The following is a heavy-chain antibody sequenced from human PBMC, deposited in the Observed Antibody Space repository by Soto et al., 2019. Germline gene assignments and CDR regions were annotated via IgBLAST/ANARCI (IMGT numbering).Heavy chain of an antibody. CDR1: GFTFSSYW. J-gene: IGHJ5*02. D-gene: IGHD1-26*01. CDR3: ARDFGGP. Sequence: EVQLVESGGGLVQPAGSLRLSCTASGFTFSSYWMSWVRQAPGKGLEWVGNIKEDGSEKFYVDSVKGRFTISRDNAKNSLYLDMNSLRVEDTAIYFCARDFGGPWGQGTLVTVSS. CDR2: IKEDGSEK. V-gene: IGHV3-7*05.